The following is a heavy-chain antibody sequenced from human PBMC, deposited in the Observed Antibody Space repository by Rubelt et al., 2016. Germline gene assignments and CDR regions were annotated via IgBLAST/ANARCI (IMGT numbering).Heavy chain of an antibody. J-gene: IGHJ6*02. V-gene: IGHV4-34*01. CDR1: GGSFSGYY. CDR2: INHSGST. CDR3: ARGRRGSSSWLGRDYYGMDV. Sequence: QVQLQQWGAGLLKPSETLSLTSAVYGGSFSGYYWSWIRQPPGKGLEWIGEINHSGSTNYNPSLKSRVTISVDTSKNQFSLKLSSVTAADTAVYYCARGRRGSSSWLGRDYYGMDVWGQGTTVTVSS. D-gene: IGHD6-13*01.